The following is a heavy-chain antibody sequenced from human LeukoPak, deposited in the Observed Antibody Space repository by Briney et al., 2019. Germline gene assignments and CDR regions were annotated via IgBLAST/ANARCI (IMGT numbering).Heavy chain of an antibody. CDR3: ARSTVVVPAAIAGALYGMDV. D-gene: IGHD2-2*01. CDR1: GYTFTSYG. V-gene: IGHV1-69*13. Sequence: ASVKVSCKASGYTFTSYGISWVRQAPGQGLEWMGGIIPIFGTANYAQKFQGRVTITADESTSTAYMELSSLRSEDTAVYYCARSTVVVPAAIAGALYGMDVWGQGTTVTVSS. CDR2: IIPIFGTA. J-gene: IGHJ6*02.